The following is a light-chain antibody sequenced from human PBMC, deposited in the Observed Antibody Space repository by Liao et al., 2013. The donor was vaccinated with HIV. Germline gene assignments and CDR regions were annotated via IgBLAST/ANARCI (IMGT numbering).Light chain of an antibody. CDR3: QVWDSSGDHPRV. CDR1: NIGTKR. V-gene: IGLV3-21*04. CDR2: YDT. Sequence: SYVLTQPPSVSVAPGGTARITCGGNNIGTKRVHWYQEKPGQAPVLVIYYDTERPSGIPERFSGSNSGNTATLTISRVEAGDEADYYCQVWDSSGDHPRVFGGGTKLTVL. J-gene: IGLJ2*01.